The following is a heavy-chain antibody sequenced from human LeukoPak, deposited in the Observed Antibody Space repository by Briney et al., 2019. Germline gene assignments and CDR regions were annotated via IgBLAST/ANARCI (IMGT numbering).Heavy chain of an antibody. CDR2: IYHSGST. CDR1: GYSISSGYY. J-gene: IGHJ4*02. D-gene: IGHD2-2*01. CDR3: ARGHGSAMSDY. V-gene: IGHV4-38-2*02. Sequence: PSETLSLTCTVSGYSISSGYYWGWIRQPPGKGLEWIGSIYHSGSTYYNPSLKSRVTISVDTSKNQFSLKLSSVTAADTAVYYCARGHGSAMSDYWGQGTLVTVSS.